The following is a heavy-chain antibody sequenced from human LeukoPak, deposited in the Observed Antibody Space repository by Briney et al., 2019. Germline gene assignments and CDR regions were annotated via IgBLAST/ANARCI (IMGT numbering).Heavy chain of an antibody. D-gene: IGHD1-26*01. V-gene: IGHV3-48*03. CDR3: ARGGLIRSWTTLYNWFDP. CDR1: GFTFSIYE. J-gene: IGHJ5*02. Sequence: PGGSLRLSCAASGFTFSIYEMNWVRQAPGKGLEWVSYISSSGSTIFYADSVKGRFTISRDNAKNSLYLQMNSLRAEDTAVYYCARGGLIRSWTTLYNWFDPWGQGTLVTVSS. CDR2: ISSSGSTI.